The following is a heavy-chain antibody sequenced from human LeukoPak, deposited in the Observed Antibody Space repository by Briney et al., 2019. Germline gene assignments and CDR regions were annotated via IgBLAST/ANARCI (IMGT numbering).Heavy chain of an antibody. CDR2: ISSSSSTI. J-gene: IGHJ3*02. CDR1: GFTFNSYN. Sequence: GGSLRLSCAASGFTFNSYNMNWVRQAPGKGLEWVSYISSSSSTIYYADSVKGRFTISRDNAKNSLYLQMNSLRDEDTAVYYCARVQGIRRGADVFDTWGQGTMVTVSS. D-gene: IGHD3-10*01. CDR3: ARVQGIRRGADVFDT. V-gene: IGHV3-48*02.